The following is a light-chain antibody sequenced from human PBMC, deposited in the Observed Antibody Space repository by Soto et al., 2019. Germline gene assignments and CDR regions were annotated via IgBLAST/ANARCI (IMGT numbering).Light chain of an antibody. V-gene: IGKV3-20*01. CDR1: PTISRNN. CDR3: HHYTNSLWT. CDR2: NAS. J-gene: IGKJ1*01. Sequence: LVLTQSPGTLSLSPGERATLFCRASPTISRNNLAWYQQKPGQAPRLLIYNASRRAAGIPDRFSGSGSGTEFSLTISRLEAEDFAVYYCHHYTNSLWTFGQGTKVEIK.